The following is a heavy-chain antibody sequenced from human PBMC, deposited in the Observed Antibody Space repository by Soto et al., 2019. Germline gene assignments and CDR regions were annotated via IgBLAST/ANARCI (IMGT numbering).Heavy chain of an antibody. V-gene: IGHV3-23*01. D-gene: IGHD4-17*01. J-gene: IGHJ6*02. CDR3: AKVRVGYGDFDPPSPGGYYYYGMDV. CDR1: GFTFSSYA. Sequence: PGGSLRLSCAASGFTFSSYAMSWVRQAPGKGLEWVSAISGSGGSTYYADSVKGRFTISRDNSKNTLYLQMNSLRAEDTAVYYYAKVRVGYGDFDPPSPGGYYYYGMDVWGQGTTVPVSS. CDR2: ISGSGGST.